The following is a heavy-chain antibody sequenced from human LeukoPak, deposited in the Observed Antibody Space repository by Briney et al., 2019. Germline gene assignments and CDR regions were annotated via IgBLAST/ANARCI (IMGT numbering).Heavy chain of an antibody. CDR3: ARGGYYDSSGYTRDDAFDI. CDR2: IYHSGST. CDR1: GGSISSGGYS. D-gene: IGHD3-22*01. J-gene: IGHJ3*02. V-gene: IGHV4-30-2*01. Sequence: SSETLSLTCAVSGGSISSGGYSWSWIRQPPGKGLEWIGYIYHSGSTYYNPSFKSRVTISVDRSKNQFSLKLSSVTAADTAVYYCARGGYYDSSGYTRDDAFDIWGQGTMVTVSS.